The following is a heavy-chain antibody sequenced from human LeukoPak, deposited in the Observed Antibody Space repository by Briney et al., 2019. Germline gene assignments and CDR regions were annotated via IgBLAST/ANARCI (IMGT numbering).Heavy chain of an antibody. CDR3: ASSVATPGWFDP. D-gene: IGHD5-12*01. CDR2: IKQDGSEK. V-gene: IGHV3-7*01. CDR1: KFTFSTYW. J-gene: IGHJ5*02. Sequence: PGGSLRLSCAASKFTFSTYWMSWVRQAPGKGLEWVANIKQDGSEKYYVDSVKGRFTISRDNAKKSLYLQMNSLRAEDTAIYYCASSVATPGWFDPWGQGILVTVSS.